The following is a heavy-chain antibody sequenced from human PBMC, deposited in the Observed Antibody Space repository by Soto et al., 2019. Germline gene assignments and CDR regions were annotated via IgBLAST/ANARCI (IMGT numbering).Heavy chain of an antibody. D-gene: IGHD3-3*01. J-gene: IGHJ4*02. CDR2: ISYDGSNK. CDR1: GFTFSSYA. CDR3: ARDWNMYYDFWSGYYH. V-gene: IGHV3-30-3*01. Sequence: GGSLRLSCAASGFTFSSYAMHWVRQAPGKGLEWVAVISYDGSNKYYADSVKGRFTISRDNSKNTLYLQMNSLRAEDTAVYYCARDWNMYYDFWSGYYHWGQGTLVTVSS.